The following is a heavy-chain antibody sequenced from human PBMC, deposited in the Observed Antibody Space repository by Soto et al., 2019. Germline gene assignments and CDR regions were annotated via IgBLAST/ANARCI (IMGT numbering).Heavy chain of an antibody. CDR1: GGTFSSYA. J-gene: IGHJ5*02. Sequence: GASVKVSCKASGGTFSSYAISWVRQAPGQGLEWMGGIIPIFGTANYAQKFQGRVTITADKSTSTAYMELSSLRSEDTAVYYYARGDQLLLMPNWFDPWGQGTLVTVSS. D-gene: IGHD2-2*01. CDR2: IIPIFGTA. CDR3: ARGDQLLLMPNWFDP. V-gene: IGHV1-69*06.